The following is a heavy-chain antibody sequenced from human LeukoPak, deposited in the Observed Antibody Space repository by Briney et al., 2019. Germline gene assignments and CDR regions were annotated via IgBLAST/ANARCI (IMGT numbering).Heavy chain of an antibody. CDR1: GYNFTSYW. CDR2: IYPGDSDT. Sequence: GESLKISCKGSGYNFTSYWIGWVRQMSGKGLEWMGIIYPGDSDTRYNPSFQGQVTISANKSISTAYLQWSSLKASDTAMYYCARAYDNLDYWGQGTLVTVSS. CDR3: ARAYDNLDY. V-gene: IGHV5-51*01. J-gene: IGHJ4*02. D-gene: IGHD3-9*01.